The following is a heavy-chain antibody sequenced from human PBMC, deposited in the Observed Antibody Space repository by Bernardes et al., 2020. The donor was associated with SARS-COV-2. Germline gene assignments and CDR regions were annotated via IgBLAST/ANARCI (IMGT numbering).Heavy chain of an antibody. CDR2: IGWDDDK. D-gene: IGHD3-9*01. V-gene: IGHV2-70*11. Sequence: SGHALGQPTQPLTLTCSFPRFSLRPSGMCVSWIRQPPGMALEWLARIGWDDDKYYSTSLKTKLTISNDTSKNQVVLTMTNMDPVDTATYYCARMSYDILTGYYYGMDVWGQGTTVTVSS. J-gene: IGHJ6*02. CDR3: ARMSYDILTGYYYGMDV. CDR1: RFSLRPSGMC.